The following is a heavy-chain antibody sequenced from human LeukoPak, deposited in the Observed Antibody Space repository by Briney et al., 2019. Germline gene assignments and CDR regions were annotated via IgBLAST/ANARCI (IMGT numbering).Heavy chain of an antibody. V-gene: IGHV3-30*01. CDR1: GFTFSSYA. CDR3: AREATTEEGGHGGFDY. Sequence: GRSLRLSCAASGFTFSSYAMHWVRQAPGKGLEWVAVISYDGSNKYYADSVKGRFTISRDNSKNTLYLQMNSLRAEDTAAYYCAREATTEEGGHGGFDYWGQGTLVTVSS. J-gene: IGHJ4*02. CDR2: ISYDGSNK. D-gene: IGHD4-17*01.